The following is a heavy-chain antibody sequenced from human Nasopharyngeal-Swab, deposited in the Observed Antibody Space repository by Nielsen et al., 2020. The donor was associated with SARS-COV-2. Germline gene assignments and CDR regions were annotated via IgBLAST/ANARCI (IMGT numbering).Heavy chain of an antibody. J-gene: IGHJ4*02. CDR1: GFTLADYY. V-gene: IGHV3-72*01. CDR3: ARVGICNNDWCGSYDN. D-gene: IGHD3-9*01. CDR2: SRVKANSYTA. Sequence: GSLRLSCVASGFTLADYYMDWVRQAPGKGLEWLGHSRVKANSYTAEYAASVTGRFTFSREESKNVLYLQMNSLKTEDTAVYYCARVGICNNDWCGSYDNWGQGTLVTVSS.